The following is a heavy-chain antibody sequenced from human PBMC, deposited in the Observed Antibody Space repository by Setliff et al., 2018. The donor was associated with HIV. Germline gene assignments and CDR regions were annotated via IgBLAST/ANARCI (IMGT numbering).Heavy chain of an antibody. V-gene: IGHV3-23*01. D-gene: IGHD1-26*01. CDR3: AKDWRWEPPIYGMNV. Sequence: GGSLRLSCAASGFTFSDYYMSWVRQAPGKGLEWVSSISTNGDSTFYADSVKGRFTISRDNSKNTLYLQMNSLTTEDTAVYYCAKDWRWEPPIYGMNVWGQGTTVTVSS. CDR2: ISTNGDST. CDR1: GFTFSDYY. J-gene: IGHJ6*02.